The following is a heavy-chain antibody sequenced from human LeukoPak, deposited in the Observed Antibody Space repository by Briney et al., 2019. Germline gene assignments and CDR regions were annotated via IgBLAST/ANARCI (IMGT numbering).Heavy chain of an antibody. J-gene: IGHJ4*02. Sequence: PSETLSLTCTVCGGSINGYNYYWGWIRQPPGKSLEWIGSICYSGISYYNPSLKSRATISIDTSKNHFSLKLSSVTAADTAVYYCARHSEEDGINPKPLDYWGQGTLVTVSS. V-gene: IGHV4-39*01. CDR3: ARHSEEDGINPKPLDY. D-gene: IGHD5-24*01. CDR2: ICYSGIS. CDR1: GGSINGYNYY.